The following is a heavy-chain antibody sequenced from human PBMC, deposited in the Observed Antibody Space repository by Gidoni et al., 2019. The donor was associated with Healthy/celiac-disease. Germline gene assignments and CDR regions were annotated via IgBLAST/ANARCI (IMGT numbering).Heavy chain of an antibody. V-gene: IGHV4-39*01. D-gene: IGHD2-2*01. CDR2: IYYSGST. CDR3: ARNNRGEYQLLSYYYYYGMDV. CDR1: GGSIRSSSYY. J-gene: IGHJ6*02. Sequence: QLQLQESGPGLVKPSETLSLTCTVSGGSIRSSSYYLGWIRQPPGKGLEWIGSIYYSGSTYYNPSLKSRVTISVDTSKNQFSLKLSSVTAADTAVYYCARNNRGEYQLLSYYYYYGMDVWGQGTTVTVSS.